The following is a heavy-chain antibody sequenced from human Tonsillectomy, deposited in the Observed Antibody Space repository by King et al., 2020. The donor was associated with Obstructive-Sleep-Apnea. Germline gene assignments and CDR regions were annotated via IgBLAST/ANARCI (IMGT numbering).Heavy chain of an antibody. CDR2: ISWNSGSL. J-gene: IGHJ6*02. CDR1: GFTFDDYA. CDR3: AKADSGFDGMDV. D-gene: IGHD5-12*01. Sequence: VQLVESGGGLVQPGRSLRLSCAASGFTFDDYAMHWARQAPGKGLEWVSGISWNSGSLGYADSVRGRFTISRDNAKNSLYLQINSLTTEDTALYYCAKADSGFDGMDVWGQGTTVTGSS. V-gene: IGHV3-9*01.